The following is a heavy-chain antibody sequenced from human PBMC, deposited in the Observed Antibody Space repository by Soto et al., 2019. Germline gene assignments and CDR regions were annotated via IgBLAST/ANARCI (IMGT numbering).Heavy chain of an antibody. CDR3: ARHGTGTSSRYYYYMDV. Sequence: PSETLSLTCIVSGGSISSGTYYWGWIRQPPGKGLEWIGSFYYSGSAYYNPSLKSRVTISVDTSKKQFSLKLSSVTAADTAVYYCARHGTGTSSRYYYYMDVWGKGTTVTVSS. V-gene: IGHV4-39*01. J-gene: IGHJ6*03. D-gene: IGHD1-1*01. CDR1: GGSISSGTYY. CDR2: FYYSGSA.